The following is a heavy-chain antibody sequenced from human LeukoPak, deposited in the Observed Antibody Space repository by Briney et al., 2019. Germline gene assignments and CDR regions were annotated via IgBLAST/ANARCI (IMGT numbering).Heavy chain of an antibody. CDR3: ARERIVATTYYYYYYMDV. V-gene: IGHV4-59*01. CDR1: GGSISSYY. CDR2: IYYSGST. Sequence: SETLSLTRTVSGGSISSYYWSWIRQPPGKGLEWIGYIYYSGSTNYNPSLKSRVTISVDTSKNQFSLKLSSVTAADTAVYYCARERIVATTYYYYYYMDVWGKGTTVTVSS. J-gene: IGHJ6*03. D-gene: IGHD5-12*01.